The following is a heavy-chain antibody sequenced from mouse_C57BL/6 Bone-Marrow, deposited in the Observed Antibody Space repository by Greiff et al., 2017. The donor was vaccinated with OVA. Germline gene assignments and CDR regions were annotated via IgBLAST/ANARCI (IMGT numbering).Heavy chain of an antibody. J-gene: IGHJ3*01. V-gene: IGHV1-55*01. Sequence: QVQLQQSGAELVKPGASVKMSCKASGYTFTTYWITWVKPRPGQGLEWIGDIYPGSGSTNYNEKFKSKATLPVDTSSSTAYMQLSSLTSEDSAVYYCARGRLLAWFAYWGQGTLVTVSA. CDR1: GYTFTTYW. CDR3: ARGRLLAWFAY. CDR2: IYPGSGST. D-gene: IGHD2-3*01.